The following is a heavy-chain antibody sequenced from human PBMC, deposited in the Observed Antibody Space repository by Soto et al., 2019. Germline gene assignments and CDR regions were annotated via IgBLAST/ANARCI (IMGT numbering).Heavy chain of an antibody. CDR3: ARAPVFGVVTQLSPWFDP. D-gene: IGHD3-3*01. CDR2: INPNSGGT. Sequence: ASVKVSCKASGYTFTGYYMHWVRQAPGQGREWMGWINPNSGGTNYAQKFQGWVTMTRDTSISTAYMELSRLRSDDTAVYYCARAPVFGVVTQLSPWFDPWGQGTLVTVSS. J-gene: IGHJ5*02. CDR1: GYTFTGYY. V-gene: IGHV1-2*04.